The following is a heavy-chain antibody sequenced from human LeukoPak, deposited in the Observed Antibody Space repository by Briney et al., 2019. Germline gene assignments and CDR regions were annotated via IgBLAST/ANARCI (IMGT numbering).Heavy chain of an antibody. D-gene: IGHD6-13*01. CDR2: IKSKTDGGTT. Sequence: KPGGSLRLSCAASGFTFSNAWMSWVRQAPGKGLEWVGRIKSKTDGGTTDYAAPVKGRFTISRDDSKNTLYLQMNSLRAEDTAVYYCARDSGSSWYKYWGQGTLVTVSS. CDR1: GFTFSNAW. CDR3: ARDSGSSWYKY. J-gene: IGHJ4*02. V-gene: IGHV3-15*01.